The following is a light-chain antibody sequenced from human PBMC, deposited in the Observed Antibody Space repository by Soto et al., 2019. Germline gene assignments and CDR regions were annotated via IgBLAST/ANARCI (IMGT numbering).Light chain of an antibody. J-gene: IGKJ1*01. CDR2: AAS. CDR1: QSVTSNY. CDR3: QHYGSSVTGT. V-gene: IGKV3-20*01. Sequence: EVVLTQSPGTVSLSPGERATLSCRASQSVTSNYLAWYQQKPGQAPRLLIYAASSRATGIPDRFSGSGSGTDFTISISRLESEDFAVYYCQHYGSSVTGTFGQGTKVEIK.